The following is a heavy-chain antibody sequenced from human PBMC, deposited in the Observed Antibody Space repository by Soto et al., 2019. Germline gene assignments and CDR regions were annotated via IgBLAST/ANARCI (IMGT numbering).Heavy chain of an antibody. V-gene: IGHV1-69*01. J-gene: IGHJ6*02. CDR1: GGTFSSYA. CDR3: ARGLSITMIVVVRNPPYYYDGMDV. Sequence: VKVSGKASGGTFSSYAIFWVQPAPGQVLEWMGGIIPIFGTANYAQKFQGRVTITADESTSTAYMELSSLRSEDTAVYYCARGLSITMIVVVRNPPYYYDGMDVWGQGGIVTVS. D-gene: IGHD3-22*01. CDR2: IIPIFGTA.